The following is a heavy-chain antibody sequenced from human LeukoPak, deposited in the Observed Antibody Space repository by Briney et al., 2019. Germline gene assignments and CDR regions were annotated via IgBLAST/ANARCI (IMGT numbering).Heavy chain of an antibody. Sequence: PGGSLRLSCAASGFTFSTYWMTWVRQAPGKGLEWVAVIWYDGSNKYYADSVKGRFTVSRDNSKNTLYLQMNSLRAEDTAVYYCAKSEYEWAFDIWGQGTMVTVSS. V-gene: IGHV3-33*06. CDR3: AKSEYEWAFDI. D-gene: IGHD3-3*01. CDR1: GFTFSTYW. CDR2: IWYDGSNK. J-gene: IGHJ3*02.